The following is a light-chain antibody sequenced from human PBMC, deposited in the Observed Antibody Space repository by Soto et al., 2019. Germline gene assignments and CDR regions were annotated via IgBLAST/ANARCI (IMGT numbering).Light chain of an antibody. CDR3: GTWDSSLSAEV. J-gene: IGLJ2*01. V-gene: IGLV1-51*01. Sequence: QSVLTQPPSVSAAPGQKVTISCFGSSSNIGNNYVAWYQQLPGTAPKLLIYDNTKRPSGIPDRFSGSKSGTSATLGITGLQTGDEADYHCGTWDSSLSAEVFGGGTKLTVL. CDR2: DNT. CDR1: SSNIGNNY.